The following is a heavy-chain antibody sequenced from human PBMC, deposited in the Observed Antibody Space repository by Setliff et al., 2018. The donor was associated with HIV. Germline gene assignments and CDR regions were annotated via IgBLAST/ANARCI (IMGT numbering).Heavy chain of an antibody. Sequence: KTSETLSLTCAVSGYSISSGYYWGWIRQPPGKGLEWIGSIYHSGSTFYNPSLKSRVTLSLDTSKNQFSLKVTSVTAADTAVYYCARRAAATTNFDYWGQGTLVTV. CDR1: GYSISSGYY. CDR3: ARRAAATTNFDY. D-gene: IGHD1-26*01. CDR2: IYHSGST. J-gene: IGHJ4*02. V-gene: IGHV4-38-2*01.